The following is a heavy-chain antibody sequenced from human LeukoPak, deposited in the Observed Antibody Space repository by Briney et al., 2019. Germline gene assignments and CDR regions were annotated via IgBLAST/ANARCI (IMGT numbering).Heavy chain of an antibody. CDR1: GFTVSSNY. Sequence: GGSLRLSCVASGFTVSSNYMSWVRQAPGKGLEWVSTIYSDGSTYYADSVKGRFTITRDNSKNTVYLQMNGLRAEDTAVYYCARDTVPWSSVVTSNWGQGTLVTVSS. D-gene: IGHD3-22*01. V-gene: IGHV3-53*01. CDR3: ARDTVPWSSVVTSN. J-gene: IGHJ4*02. CDR2: IYSDGST.